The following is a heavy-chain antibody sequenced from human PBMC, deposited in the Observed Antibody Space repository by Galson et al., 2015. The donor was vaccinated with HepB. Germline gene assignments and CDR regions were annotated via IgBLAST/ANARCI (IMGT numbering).Heavy chain of an antibody. CDR3: ARGRELWFGELGGIDY. J-gene: IGHJ4*02. CDR1: GGSISSGGYY. V-gene: IGHV4-31*03. Sequence: TLSLTCTVSGGSISSGGYYWSWIRQHPGKGLEWIGYIYYSGSTYYNPSLKSRVTISVDTSKNQFSLKLSSVTAADTAVYYCARGRELWFGELGGIDYWGQGTLVTVSS. CDR2: IYYSGST. D-gene: IGHD3-10*01.